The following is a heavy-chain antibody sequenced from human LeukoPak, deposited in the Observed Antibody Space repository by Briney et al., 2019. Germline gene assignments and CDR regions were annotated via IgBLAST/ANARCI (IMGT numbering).Heavy chain of an antibody. CDR2: IYPGDSDT. J-gene: IGHJ4*03. CDR1: GFIFSSYW. CDR3: ARPYCSGGSCYSGYFDY. Sequence: GESLQISCKGSGFIFSSYWIGWVRQRPGKGLEWMGIIYPGDSDTRYSPSFQGQVTFSADKSINTAYLQWSSLKASDTAMYYCARPYCSGGSCYSGYFDYWGQGTLVTVSS. D-gene: IGHD2-15*01. V-gene: IGHV5-51*01.